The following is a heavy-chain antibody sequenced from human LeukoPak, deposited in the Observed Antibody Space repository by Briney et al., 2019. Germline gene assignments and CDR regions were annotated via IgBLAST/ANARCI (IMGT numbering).Heavy chain of an antibody. D-gene: IGHD3-22*01. CDR1: GGTFSSYA. Sequence: SVKVSCKASGGTFSSYAISWVRQAPGQGLEWMGGIIPIFGTANYAQKFLGRVTITADESTSTAYMELSSLRSEDTAVYYCARGGVYYYDSSGYYPPYYYGMDVWGQGTTVTVSS. J-gene: IGHJ6*02. V-gene: IGHV1-69*13. CDR3: ARGGVYYYDSSGYYPPYYYGMDV. CDR2: IIPIFGTA.